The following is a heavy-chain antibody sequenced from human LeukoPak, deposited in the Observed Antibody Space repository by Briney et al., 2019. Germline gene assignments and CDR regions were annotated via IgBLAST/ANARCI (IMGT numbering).Heavy chain of an antibody. D-gene: IGHD1-26*01. V-gene: IGHV4-30-2*01. CDR2: IYHSGST. Sequence: SQTLSLTCAVSGGSISSGGYSWSWIRQPPGKGLEWIGYIYHSGSTYYNQSLKSRVTISVDRSKNQFSLKLSSVTAADTAVYYCARMGGGYAFDIWGQGTMVTVSS. J-gene: IGHJ3*02. CDR1: GGSISSGGYS. CDR3: ARMGGGYAFDI.